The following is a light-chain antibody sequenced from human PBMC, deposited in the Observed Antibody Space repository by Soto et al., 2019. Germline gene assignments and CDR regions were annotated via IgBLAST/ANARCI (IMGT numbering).Light chain of an antibody. CDR1: QSISNY. CDR3: QQSYSTTPLT. J-gene: IGKJ4*01. Sequence: DIQMTQSPSSLSASVGDRVTITCRASQSISNYLNWYQQNPGKAPKLLIYAASSLQSGGPSRFSGSGSGTDFTLTISSLQHEDLATYYCQQSYSTTPLTFGGGTQVEIK. V-gene: IGKV1-39*01. CDR2: AAS.